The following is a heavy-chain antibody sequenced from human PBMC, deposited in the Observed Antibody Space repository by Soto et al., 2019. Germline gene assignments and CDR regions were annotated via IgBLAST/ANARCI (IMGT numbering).Heavy chain of an antibody. CDR2: INHSGST. Sequence: SETLSLTCAVYGGSFSGYYWSWIRQPPGKGLEWIGEINHSGSTNYNPSLKSRVTISVDTSKNQFSLKLSSVTAADTAVYYCARVVVAATGPFYYYYGMDVWGQGTTVTVSS. J-gene: IGHJ6*02. CDR1: GGSFSGYY. V-gene: IGHV4-34*01. CDR3: ARVVVAATGPFYYYYGMDV. D-gene: IGHD2-15*01.